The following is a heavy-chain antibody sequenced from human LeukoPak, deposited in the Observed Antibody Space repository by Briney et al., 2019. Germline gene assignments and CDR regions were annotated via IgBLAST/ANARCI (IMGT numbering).Heavy chain of an antibody. Sequence: SETLSLTCTVSGGSISSYYWSWIRQPPGKGLEWIGYIYYSGSTNYNPSLKSRVTISVDTSKNQFSLKLGSVTAADTAVYYCARQISSGSHFDYWGQGTLVTVSS. D-gene: IGHD3-10*01. CDR3: ARQISSGSHFDY. CDR1: GGSISSYY. V-gene: IGHV4-59*08. CDR2: IYYSGST. J-gene: IGHJ4*02.